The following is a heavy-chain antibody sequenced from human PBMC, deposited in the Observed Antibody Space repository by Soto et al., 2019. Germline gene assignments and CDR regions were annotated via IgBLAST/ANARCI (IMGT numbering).Heavy chain of an antibody. CDR3: ARNGRVVTLYYYYYYGMDV. Sequence: ASVKVSCKASGYAFISYGISWVRQAPGQGLEWMGWISAYNGNTNYAQKLQGRVTMTTDTSTSTAYMELRSLRSDDTAVYYCARNGRVVTLYYYYYYGMDVWGQGTTVTVSS. J-gene: IGHJ6*02. CDR1: GYAFISYG. D-gene: IGHD3-3*01. V-gene: IGHV1-18*04. CDR2: ISAYNGNT.